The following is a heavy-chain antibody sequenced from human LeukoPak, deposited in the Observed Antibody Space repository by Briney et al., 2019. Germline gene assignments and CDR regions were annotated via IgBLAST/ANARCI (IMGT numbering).Heavy chain of an antibody. CDR2: ISYDGSNK. CDR1: GFTFSSYA. CDR3: AREALPIAVLGNAFDI. D-gene: IGHD6-19*01. J-gene: IGHJ3*02. Sequence: GGSLRLSCAASGFTFSSYAMHWVRQAPGKGLEWVAVISYDGSNKYYADSVKGRFTISRDNSKNTLYLQMNSLRAEDTAVYYCAREALPIAVLGNAFDIWGQGTMVTVSS. V-gene: IGHV3-30-3*01.